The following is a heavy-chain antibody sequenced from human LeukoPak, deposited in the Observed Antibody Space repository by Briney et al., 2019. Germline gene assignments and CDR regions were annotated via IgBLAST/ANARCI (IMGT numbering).Heavy chain of an antibody. V-gene: IGHV4-61*08. Sequence: SQTLSLTCAVSGGSISSGGYSWSWIRQPPGKGLEWIGYIYYSGSTNYNPSLKSRVTISVDTSKNQFSLKLSSVTAADTAVYYCARGHYFDQNLDYWGQGTLVTISS. CDR1: GGSISSGGYS. J-gene: IGHJ4*02. CDR3: ARGHYFDQNLDY. CDR2: IYYSGST. D-gene: IGHD2/OR15-2a*01.